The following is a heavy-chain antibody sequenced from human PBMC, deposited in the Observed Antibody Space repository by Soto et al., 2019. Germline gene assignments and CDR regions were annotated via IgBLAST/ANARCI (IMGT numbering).Heavy chain of an antibody. V-gene: IGHV4-59*08. CDR1: GGSISSYY. CDR3: ARHANGRFLGYYYYMDV. CDR2: IYYSGST. D-gene: IGHD3-3*01. Sequence: QVQLQESGPGLVKPSETLSLTCTVSGGSISSYYWSWIRQPPGKGLEWIGYIYYSGSTNYNPSLKSRVTISVDTSKNQFSLKLSSVTAADTAVYYCARHANGRFLGYYYYMDVWGKGTTVTVSS. J-gene: IGHJ6*03.